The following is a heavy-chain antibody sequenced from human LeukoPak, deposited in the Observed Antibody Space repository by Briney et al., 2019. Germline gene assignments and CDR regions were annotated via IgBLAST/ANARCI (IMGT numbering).Heavy chain of an antibody. CDR2: ISGSGDTT. Sequence: GGSLRLSCAASGFTFRNYAMKWVRQAPGKGLEWVSTISGSGDTTYYADSVKGRFTISRDNSKNTLYLQMNSLRSDDTGVYYCATPSGVVATRSPAFASWGQGTLVAVPS. CDR1: GFTFRNYA. D-gene: IGHD2-8*01. CDR3: ATPSGVVATRSPAFAS. V-gene: IGHV3-23*01. J-gene: IGHJ5*01.